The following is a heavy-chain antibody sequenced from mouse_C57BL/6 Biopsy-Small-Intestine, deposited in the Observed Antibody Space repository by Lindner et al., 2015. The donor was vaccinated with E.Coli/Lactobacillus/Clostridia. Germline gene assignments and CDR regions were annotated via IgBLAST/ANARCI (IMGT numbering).Heavy chain of an antibody. Sequence: VQLQESGAELVRPGTSVKVSCKASRYAFTNYLIEWVKERPGQGLEWIGVINPGSDGTNYNEKFKGKATLTADKSSNTAYMQLSSLTSEDSAVYFCARTSYLDYWGQGTTLTVSS. V-gene: IGHV1-54*01. CDR1: RYAFTNYL. CDR2: INPGSDGT. J-gene: IGHJ2*01. CDR3: ARTSYLDY.